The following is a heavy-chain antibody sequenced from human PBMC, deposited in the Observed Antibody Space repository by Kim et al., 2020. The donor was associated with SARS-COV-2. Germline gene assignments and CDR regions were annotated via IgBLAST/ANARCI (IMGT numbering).Heavy chain of an antibody. CDR3: AKQEQQLVKY. D-gene: IGHD6-13*01. V-gene: IGHV3-23*01. J-gene: IGHJ4*02. Sequence: STYYADSVKGRFTISRDKSKNTLYLQMNSLRAEDTAVYYCAKQEQQLVKYWGQGTLVTVSS. CDR2: ST.